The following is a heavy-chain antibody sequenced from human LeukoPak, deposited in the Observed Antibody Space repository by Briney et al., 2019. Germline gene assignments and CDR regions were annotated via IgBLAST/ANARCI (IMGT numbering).Heavy chain of an antibody. CDR1: GFTLSRYS. J-gene: IGHJ4*02. CDR3: ARDLREPEAGTNC. CDR2: VSSSSSTK. V-gene: IGHV3-48*02. D-gene: IGHD6-13*01. Sequence: GGSLRLSCVASGFTLSRYSMNWVRQAPGKGLEWVSFVSSSSSTKYYADSVKGRFTISRDNAKNSLYLQMNSLRDEDTAVYYCARDLREPEAGTNCWGQGTLVTVSS.